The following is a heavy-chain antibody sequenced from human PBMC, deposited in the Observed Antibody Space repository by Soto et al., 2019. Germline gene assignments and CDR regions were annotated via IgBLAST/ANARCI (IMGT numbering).Heavy chain of an antibody. CDR1: GSTFSTYT. V-gene: IGHV3-21*01. CDR3: ARDILSGGAYPDS. D-gene: IGHD3-10*01. J-gene: IGHJ5*01. CDR2: ISSGSSYI. Sequence: NPGGSLRLSCAASGSTFSTYTMNWVRQAPGKGLEWISSISSGSSYIYYAGSVKGRFTISRDNAKNSLFLQMNSLGADDTAVYYCARDILSGGAYPDSWGQGTKVTVSS.